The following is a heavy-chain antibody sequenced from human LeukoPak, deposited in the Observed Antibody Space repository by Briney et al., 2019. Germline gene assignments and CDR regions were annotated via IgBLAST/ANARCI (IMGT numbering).Heavy chain of an antibody. D-gene: IGHD3-10*01. CDR1: GGSFSSYA. V-gene: IGHV1-69*05. Sequence: SVTVSCKASGGSFSSYAISWVRQAPGQGLEWMGRIIPIFGTANYAQKFPGRVTITTDESTSTAYMELSSLRSEDTAVYYCARATRVRGVYYFDYWGQGTLVTVSS. J-gene: IGHJ4*02. CDR2: IIPIFGTA. CDR3: ARATRVRGVYYFDY.